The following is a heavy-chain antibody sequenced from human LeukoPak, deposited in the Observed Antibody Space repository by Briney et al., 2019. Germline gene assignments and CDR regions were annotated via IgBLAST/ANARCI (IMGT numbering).Heavy chain of an antibody. J-gene: IGHJ6*02. CDR2: ISDSGGST. CDR1: GFTFSTYV. Sequence: GGSLRLSCAASGFTFSTYVMNWVRQAPGKGLEWVSTISDSGGSTYYADSVKGRFTISSDNSKSTLYLQMNSLRAEDTAVYYCGRYYVMDVWGQGTSVTVSS. V-gene: IGHV3-23*01. CDR3: GRYYVMDV.